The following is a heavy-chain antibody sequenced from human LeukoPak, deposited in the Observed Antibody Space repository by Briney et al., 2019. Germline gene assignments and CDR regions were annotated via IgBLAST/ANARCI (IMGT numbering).Heavy chain of an antibody. Sequence: SETLSLTCTVSGGSISSSSHYWGWIRQPPGKGLEWIGSIYYSGSTYYNPSLKSRVTISVDTSENQFSLKLSSVTAADTAVYYCARGHWADKWLRLNAFDIWGQGTMVTVSS. CDR1: GGSISSSSHY. V-gene: IGHV4-39*07. CDR3: ARGHWADKWLRLNAFDI. J-gene: IGHJ3*02. CDR2: IYYSGST. D-gene: IGHD5-12*01.